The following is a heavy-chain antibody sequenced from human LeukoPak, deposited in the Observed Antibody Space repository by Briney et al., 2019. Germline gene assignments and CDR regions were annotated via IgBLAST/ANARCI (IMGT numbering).Heavy chain of an antibody. D-gene: IGHD6-6*01. J-gene: IGHJ3*02. Sequence: GGSLRLSCAASGFFFSTYGMNWVRQAPGKGLEWVSYITSSSSTTYYADSVRGRFIISRDSAKNSLYLQMNSLRAEDTAVYYCAREYTSSSGKAFDIWGQGTMVTVSS. CDR1: GFFFSTYG. CDR2: ITSSSSTT. V-gene: IGHV3-48*04. CDR3: AREYTSSSGKAFDI.